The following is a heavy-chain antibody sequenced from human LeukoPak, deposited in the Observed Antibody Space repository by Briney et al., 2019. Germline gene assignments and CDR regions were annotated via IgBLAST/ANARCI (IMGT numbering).Heavy chain of an antibody. Sequence: PGGSLRLSCAASGFTVSSNYMSWVRQAPGKGLEWVSVTYSGGSTYYADSVKGRFTISRDNSKNTLYLQMNSLRAEDTAVYYCARDAVDAFDIWGQGTMVTVSS. J-gene: IGHJ3*02. CDR1: GFTVSSNY. CDR3: ARDAVDAFDI. CDR2: TYSGGST. V-gene: IGHV3-53*01.